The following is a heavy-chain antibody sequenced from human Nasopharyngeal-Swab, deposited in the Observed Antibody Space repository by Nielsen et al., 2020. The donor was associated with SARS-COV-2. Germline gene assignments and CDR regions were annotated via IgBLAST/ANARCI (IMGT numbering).Heavy chain of an antibody. CDR2: ISYDGSNK. Sequence: GESLKISCAASGFTFSSYAMHWVRQAPGKGLEWVAVISYDGSNKYYADSVKGRFTISRDNSKNTLYLQMNSLRAEDTAVYYCARDPNYYGSGSHYGMDVWGQGTTVTVS. CDR3: ARDPNYYGSGSHYGMDV. CDR1: GFTFSSYA. V-gene: IGHV3-30*04. J-gene: IGHJ6*02. D-gene: IGHD3-10*01.